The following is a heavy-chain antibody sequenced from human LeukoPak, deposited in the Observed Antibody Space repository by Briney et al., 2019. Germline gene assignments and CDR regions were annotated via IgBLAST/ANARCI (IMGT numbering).Heavy chain of an antibody. CDR1: GGSISSSNW. CDR2: IYHSGST. V-gene: IGHV4-4*02. Sequence: SGTLSLTCAVSGGSISSSNWWSWVRQPPGKGLEWIGEIYHSGSTNYNPSLKSRVTISVDKSKNQFSLKLSSVTAADTAVYYCARGSSSWHFYYYYYYMDVWGKGTTVTVSS. J-gene: IGHJ6*03. CDR3: ARGSSSWHFYYYYYYMDV. D-gene: IGHD6-13*01.